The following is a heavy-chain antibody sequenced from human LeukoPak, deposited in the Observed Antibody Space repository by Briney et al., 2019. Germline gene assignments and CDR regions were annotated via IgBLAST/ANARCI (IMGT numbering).Heavy chain of an antibody. V-gene: IGHV3-23*01. Sequence: GGSLRLSCAASGFTFSSYAMSWVRQAPGKGLEWVSAISASGGSTYYADSVKGRFTISRDNSKNTLYLQMNSLRAEDTAVYYCARGPSGYHNTGGQGTLVTVSS. D-gene: IGHD5-12*01. CDR3: ARGPSGYHNT. CDR2: ISASGGST. CDR1: GFTFSSYA. J-gene: IGHJ4*02.